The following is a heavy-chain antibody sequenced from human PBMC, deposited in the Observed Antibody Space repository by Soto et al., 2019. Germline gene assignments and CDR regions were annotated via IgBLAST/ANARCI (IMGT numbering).Heavy chain of an antibody. CDR1: GFTFSSYD. CDR2: IGTAGDT. D-gene: IGHD3-10*01. CDR3: ARERRYGSGSYYYYYGMDV. Sequence: GGSLRLSCAASGFTFSSYDMHWVRQATGKGLEWVSAIGTAGDTYYPGSVKGRFTISRENAKNSLYLQMNSLRAGDTAVYYCARERRYGSGSYYYYYGMDVWGQGTTVTVSS. J-gene: IGHJ6*02. V-gene: IGHV3-13*01.